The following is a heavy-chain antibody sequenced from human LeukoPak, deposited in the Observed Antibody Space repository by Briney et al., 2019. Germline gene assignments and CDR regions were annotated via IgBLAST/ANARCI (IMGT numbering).Heavy chain of an antibody. D-gene: IGHD4-11*01. CDR2: IYHSGST. CDR3: TRDSSPGPQYL. V-gene: IGHV4-39*02. Sequence: PSETLSLTCNVSGGSISSRSYYWSWLRQPPGKGLEWIATIYHSGSTYYNASLKSRVTISVDTSKSHFSLKLSSVTAADTAVYYCTRDSSPGPQYLWGQGTLVTVSS. J-gene: IGHJ4*02. CDR1: GGSISSRSYY.